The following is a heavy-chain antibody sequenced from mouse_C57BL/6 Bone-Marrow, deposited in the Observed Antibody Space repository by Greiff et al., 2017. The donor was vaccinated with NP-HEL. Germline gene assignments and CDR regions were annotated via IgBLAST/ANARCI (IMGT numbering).Heavy chain of an antibody. CDR1: GYTFTSYG. CDR3: ARSRDYSWFAY. J-gene: IGHJ3*01. D-gene: IGHD1-1*01. CDR2: IYPRSGNT. V-gene: IGHV1-81*01. Sequence: VQLQQSGAELARPGASVKLSCKASGYTFTSYGISWVKQRTGQGLEWIGQIYPRSGNTYYNEKFKGKATLTADKSSSTAYMELRSLTSEDSAVYFCARSRDYSWFAYWGQGTLVTVSA.